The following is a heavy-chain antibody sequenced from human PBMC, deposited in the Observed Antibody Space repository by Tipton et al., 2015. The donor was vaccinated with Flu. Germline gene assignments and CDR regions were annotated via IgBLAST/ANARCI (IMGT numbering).Heavy chain of an antibody. D-gene: IGHD3-22*01. CDR2: IYHSGST. CDR3: ARTIVVVSYFDY. V-gene: IGHV4-38-2*01. Sequence: TLSLTCAVSGYSISSGYYRGWIRQPPGKGLEWLGSIYHSGSTYYNPSLRSRVTISVDTSKNQFSLQLSSVTAADTAVYYCARTIVVVSYFDYWGQGTLVTVSA. J-gene: IGHJ4*02. CDR1: GYSISSGYY.